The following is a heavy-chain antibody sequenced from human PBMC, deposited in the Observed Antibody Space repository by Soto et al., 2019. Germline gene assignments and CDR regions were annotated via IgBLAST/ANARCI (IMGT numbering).Heavy chain of an antibody. V-gene: IGHV1-18*01. CDR2: SSAYNGHT. CDR1: GYTFTSYG. CDR3: ARRAAPLDY. Sequence: QVQLVQSGAEVKKPGASVKVSCKASGYTFTSYGISWVRQAPGQGLEWMGWSSAYNGHTNYAQKLQVRVTMTTDTSTSTAYLALSGLRSDYTAVYYSARRAAPLDYWGQGTLVTVSS. J-gene: IGHJ4*02.